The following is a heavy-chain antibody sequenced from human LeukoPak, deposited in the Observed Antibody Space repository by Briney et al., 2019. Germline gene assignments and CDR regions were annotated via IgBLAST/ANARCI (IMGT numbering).Heavy chain of an antibody. CDR3: ARATSGRFGY. CDR1: GDSVSSHYVT. V-gene: IGHV6-1*01. Sequence: SQTLSLTCAISGDSVSSHYVTWNWIRQSPSRGLEWLGRTYYRSKWSNDYAASLNSRITVNPDTSKNQFSLQLNSMTPEDTAVYYCARATSGRFGYWGQGTLVTVSS. D-gene: IGHD3-10*01. J-gene: IGHJ4*02. CDR2: TYYRSKWSN.